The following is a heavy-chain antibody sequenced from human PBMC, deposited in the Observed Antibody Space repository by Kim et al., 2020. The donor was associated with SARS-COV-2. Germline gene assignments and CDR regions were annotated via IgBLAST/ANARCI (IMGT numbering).Heavy chain of an antibody. D-gene: IGHD3-10*01. V-gene: IGHV4-61*01. J-gene: IGHJ3*01. CDR1: GGSVSSGSYY. CDR3: ARDPPRKYGSGSYV. CDR2: VYSSGST. Sequence: SETLSLTCFVSGGSVSSGSYYWSWIRQPPGMGLEWIGYVYSSGSTNYNPSLESRVTISIDTSKNQFSLNLRSVTAADTAVYFCARDPPRKYGSGSYVWGQGRLVTVSS.